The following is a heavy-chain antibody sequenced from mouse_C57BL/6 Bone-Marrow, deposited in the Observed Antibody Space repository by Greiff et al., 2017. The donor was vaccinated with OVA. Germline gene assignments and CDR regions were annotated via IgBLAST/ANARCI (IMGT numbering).Heavy chain of an antibody. CDR1: GFTFSSYG. Sequence: EVMLVESGGDLVKPGGSLKLSCAASGFTFSSYGMSWVRQTPDKRLEWVATISSGGSYTYYPDNVKGRFTISRDNAKNTLYLQMSSLKSEDTAMYYCARRRRGAWFAYWGQGTLVTVSA. J-gene: IGHJ3*01. V-gene: IGHV5-6*02. CDR3: ARRRRGAWFAY. CDR2: ISSGGSYT.